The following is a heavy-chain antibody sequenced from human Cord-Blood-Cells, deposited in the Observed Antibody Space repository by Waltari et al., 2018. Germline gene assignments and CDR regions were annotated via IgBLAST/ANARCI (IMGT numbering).Heavy chain of an antibody. D-gene: IGHD3-22*01. CDR3: ARGLVYDSSGYYYYYGMDV. Sequence: QVQLQESGPGLVKPSQTLSLTCTVSGGSISSGGYYWSWIRQHPGKGLEWIGYLYYSGSTYYNPSLKSRVTISVDTSKNQFSLKLSSVTAADTAVYYCARGLVYDSSGYYYYYGMDVWGQGTTVTVSS. V-gene: IGHV4-31*03. CDR1: GGSISSGGYY. CDR2: LYYSGST. J-gene: IGHJ6*02.